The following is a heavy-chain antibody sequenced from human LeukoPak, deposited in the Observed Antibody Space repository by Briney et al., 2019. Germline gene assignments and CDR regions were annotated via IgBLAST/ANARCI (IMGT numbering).Heavy chain of an antibody. V-gene: IGHV1-8*01. Sequence: GAPVKVSCKASGYTFTSYDINWVRQATGQGLEWMGWMNPNSGNTGYAQKFQGRVTMTRNTSISTAYMELSSLRSEDTAVYYCARGVADYDFWSGTVDYYYGMDVWGQGTTVTVSS. D-gene: IGHD3-3*01. CDR1: GYTFTSYD. CDR3: ARGVADYDFWSGTVDYYYGMDV. CDR2: MNPNSGNT. J-gene: IGHJ6*02.